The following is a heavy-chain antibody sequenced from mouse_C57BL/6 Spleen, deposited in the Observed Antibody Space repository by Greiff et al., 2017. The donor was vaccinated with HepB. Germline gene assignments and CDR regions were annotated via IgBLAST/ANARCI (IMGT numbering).Heavy chain of an antibody. J-gene: IGHJ1*03. V-gene: IGHV1-55*01. CDR1: GYTFTSYW. CDR3: ARPQYGSSPHWWFDV. CDR2: IYPGSGST. Sequence: QVQLKQPGAELVKPGASVKMSCKASGYTFTSYWITWVKQRPGQGLEWIGDIYPGSGSTNYNEKFKSKATLTVDTSSSTAYMQLSSLTSEDSAVYYCARPQYGSSPHWWFDVWGTGTTVTVSS. D-gene: IGHD1-1*01.